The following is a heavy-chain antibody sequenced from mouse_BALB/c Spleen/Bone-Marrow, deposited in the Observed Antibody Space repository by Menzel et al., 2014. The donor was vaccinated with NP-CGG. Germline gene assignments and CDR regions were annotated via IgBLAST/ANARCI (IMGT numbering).Heavy chain of an antibody. CDR1: GYTFTSYW. D-gene: IGHD2-4*01. V-gene: IGHV1-5*01. CDR2: IYPGNSDT. CDR3: TRAMITRAWFAY. Sequence: VQPQQSGTVLARPGASVKMSCKASGYTFTSYWMHWVKQRPGQGLEWIGAIYPGNSDTSYNQKFKGKAKLTAVTSTSTAYMELSSLTNEDSAVYYCTRAMITRAWFAYWGQGTLVTVSA. J-gene: IGHJ3*01.